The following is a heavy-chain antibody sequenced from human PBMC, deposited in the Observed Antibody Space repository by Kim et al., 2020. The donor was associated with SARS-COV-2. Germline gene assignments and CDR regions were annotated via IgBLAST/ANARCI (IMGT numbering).Heavy chain of an antibody. D-gene: IGHD3-3*01. Sequence: ASVKVSCKASGYTLPGFYIHWVRQAPGQGLEWMAWINPKTGGTLLAQNFEGRVTLTRDTFINTAYMELTRLRPDDTAVYFCARVSPLNFHDPFDIWGQGT. CDR3: ARVSPLNFHDPFDI. CDR2: INPKTGGT. CDR1: GYTLPGFY. J-gene: IGHJ3*02. V-gene: IGHV1-2*02.